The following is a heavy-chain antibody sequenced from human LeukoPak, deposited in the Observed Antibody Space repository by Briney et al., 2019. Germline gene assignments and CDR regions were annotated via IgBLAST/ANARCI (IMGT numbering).Heavy chain of an antibody. Sequence: ASVKVSCKASGYTFTSYYIHWVRQAPGQGLEWMGFINPSGSSAAYAQKFQGRLTITRDMFTSTDYMELTSLTSDDTAVYYCARDNSVGETAWWFDPWGQGTLVTVSS. V-gene: IGHV1-46*01. CDR1: GYTFTSYY. CDR2: INPSGSSA. CDR3: ARDNSVGETAWWFDP. D-gene: IGHD1-26*01. J-gene: IGHJ5*02.